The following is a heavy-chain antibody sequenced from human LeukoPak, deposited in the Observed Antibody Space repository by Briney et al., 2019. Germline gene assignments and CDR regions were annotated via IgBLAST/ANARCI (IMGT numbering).Heavy chain of an antibody. CDR2: ISSSGSTI. CDR1: GFTFSSYG. J-gene: IGHJ6*03. V-gene: IGHV3-48*04. D-gene: IGHD2-2*01. Sequence: PGGTLRLSCAASGFTFSSYGMSWVRQAPGKGLEWVSYISSSGSTIYYADSVKGRFTISRDNAKNSLYLQMNSLRAEDTAVYYCARDKREYQLLFRKDHFYYMDVWGKGTTVTVSS. CDR3: ARDKREYQLLFRKDHFYYMDV.